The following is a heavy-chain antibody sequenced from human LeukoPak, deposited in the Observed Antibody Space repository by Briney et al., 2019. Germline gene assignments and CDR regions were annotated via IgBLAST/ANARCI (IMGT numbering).Heavy chain of an antibody. CDR1: GFTVSSNY. CDR2: IYSGGST. J-gene: IGHJ4*02. CDR3: AKDMILLGFASDFDY. D-gene: IGHD3-22*01. Sequence: GGSLRLSCAASGFTVSSNYMSWVRQAPGKGLEWVSAIYSGGSTYYADSVKGRFTISRDNSKNTLYLQMNSLRAEDTAVYYCAKDMILLGFASDFDYWGQGTLVTVSS. V-gene: IGHV3-53*01.